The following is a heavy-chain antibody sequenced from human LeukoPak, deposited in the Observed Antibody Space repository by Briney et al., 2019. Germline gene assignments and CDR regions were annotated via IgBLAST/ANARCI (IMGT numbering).Heavy chain of an antibody. CDR2: IRYDGSNK. CDR3: AGQRVVPAASYAFDI. V-gene: IGHV3-30*02. D-gene: IGHD2-2*01. Sequence: GGSLRLSCAASGFTFSSYGMHWVRQAPGKGLEWVAFIRYDGSNKYCADSVKGRFTISRDNSKNTLYLQMNSLRAEDTAVYYCAGQRVVPAASYAFDIWGQGTMVTVSS. CDR1: GFTFSSYG. J-gene: IGHJ3*02.